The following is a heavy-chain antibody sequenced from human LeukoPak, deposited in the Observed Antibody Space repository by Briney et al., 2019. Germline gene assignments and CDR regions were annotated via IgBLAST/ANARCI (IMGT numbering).Heavy chain of an antibody. D-gene: IGHD2-15*01. CDR2: IWYDGSNK. V-gene: IGHV3-33*06. J-gene: IGHJ5*02. CDR3: AKDGSGGGWKWFDP. CDR1: GFTFSSYG. Sequence: GGSLRLSCAASGFTFSSYGFHWVRQAPGKGLEWVAVIWYDGSNKYYADSVKGRFTISRDSSKNTLYLQMNSLRAEDTAVYYCAKDGSGGGWKWFDPWGQGTLVAVSS.